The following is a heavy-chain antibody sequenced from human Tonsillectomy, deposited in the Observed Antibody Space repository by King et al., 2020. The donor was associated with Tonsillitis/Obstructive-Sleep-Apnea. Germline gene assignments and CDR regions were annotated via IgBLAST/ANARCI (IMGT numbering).Heavy chain of an antibody. V-gene: IGHV4-61*01. CDR2: IYYSGST. J-gene: IGHJ4*02. CDR1: GGSVSSGSYY. Sequence: VQLQESGPGLVKPSETLSLTCTVSGGSVSSGSYYWSWIRQPPGKGLEWIGYIYYSGSTNYNPSLKSRVTISVDTSKKQFSLKLSSVTAADTAVYYCARDRRRSFDYWGQGTLVTVSS. CDR3: ARDRRRSFDY.